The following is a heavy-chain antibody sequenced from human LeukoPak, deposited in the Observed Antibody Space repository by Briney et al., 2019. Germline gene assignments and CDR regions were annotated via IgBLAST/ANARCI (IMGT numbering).Heavy chain of an antibody. Sequence: GGSLRLSCAASGFTFSSYSMNWVRQAPGKGLEWVSSISSSSSYIYYADSVKGRFTISGDNAKNSLYLQLNSLRAEDTAVYYRARGGRGNWNAPFDYWGQGILVTVSS. V-gene: IGHV3-21*01. J-gene: IGHJ4*02. CDR3: ARGGRGNWNAPFDY. D-gene: IGHD1-1*01. CDR1: GFTFSSYS. CDR2: ISSSSSYI.